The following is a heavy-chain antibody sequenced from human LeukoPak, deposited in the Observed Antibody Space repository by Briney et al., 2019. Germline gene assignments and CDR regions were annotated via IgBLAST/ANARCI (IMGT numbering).Heavy chain of an antibody. CDR1: GDSFSSVTDY. D-gene: IGHD5-24*01. V-gene: IGHV4-39*07. Sequence: SETLSLTCTVSGDSFSSVTDYWAWIRQPPGKGLEWIASGDYSGGTYYNPSLESRVAISADMSKNQFSLKLTSVTGADTAVYYCARELEIGHTEDGEVWFDPWGQGTLVTVSS. J-gene: IGHJ5*02. CDR3: ARELEIGHTEDGEVWFDP. CDR2: GDYSGGT.